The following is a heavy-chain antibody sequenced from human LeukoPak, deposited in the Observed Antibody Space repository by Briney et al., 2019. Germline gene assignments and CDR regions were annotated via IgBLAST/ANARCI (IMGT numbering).Heavy chain of an antibody. CDR3: VKHSGGFYGNSDY. V-gene: IGHV3-23*01. J-gene: IGHJ4*02. Sequence: PGGSLRLSCAASGFTFSSYAMHWVRQAPGKGLEWVSSISGSGGNTYYADSAKGRFAISRDNSKKMLYLQMNSLSAEDTAIYYCVKHSGGFYGNSDYWGQGILVTVSS. CDR2: ISGSGGNT. CDR1: GFTFSSYA. D-gene: IGHD1-1*01.